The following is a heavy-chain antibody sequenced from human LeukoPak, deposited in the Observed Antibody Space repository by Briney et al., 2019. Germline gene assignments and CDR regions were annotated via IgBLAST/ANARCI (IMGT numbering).Heavy chain of an antibody. V-gene: IGHV1-69*04. CDR3: ARAPGIGSGSYYSD. J-gene: IGHJ4*02. D-gene: IGHD3-10*01. Sequence: SVKVSCKASGGTFSSYAISWVRQAPGPGLEWMGWIIPILGIANYAQKFQGRVTITADKSTSTAYMELSSLRSEDTAVYYCARAPGIGSGSYYSDWGQGTLVTVSS. CDR2: IIPILGIA. CDR1: GGTFSSYA.